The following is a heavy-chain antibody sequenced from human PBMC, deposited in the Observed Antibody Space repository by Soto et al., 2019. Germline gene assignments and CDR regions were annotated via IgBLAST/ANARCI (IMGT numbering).Heavy chain of an antibody. CDR2: LFPSDVE. D-gene: IGHD3-22*01. V-gene: IGHV2-26*01. CDR1: GFSLNSDKMR. J-gene: IGHJ5*02. Sequence: SGPTLVNPTETLTLTCNVSGFSLNSDKMRVTWIRQSAGKALEWLADLFPSDVESYNRSLRRRLTVSRDPSKTLVVLSVTNMSPVDTGTYFCARCYYDPYHFDPWGQGTLVTVSS. CDR3: ARCYYDPYHFDP.